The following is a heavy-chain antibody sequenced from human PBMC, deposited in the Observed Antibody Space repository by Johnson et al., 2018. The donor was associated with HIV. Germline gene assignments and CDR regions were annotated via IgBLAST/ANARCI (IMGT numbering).Heavy chain of an antibody. V-gene: IGHV3-30*14. Sequence: QVHLVESGGGVVQPGRSVRLSCAASGFTFNNYAMHWVRQAPGKGLEWVAVISYDGSYEYYADSVKGRFTISRDNFKNTLYLQMNRLRAGDTAVYYCAREEANGAFDIWGQGTMVIVSS. CDR3: AREEANGAFDI. CDR1: GFTFNNYA. J-gene: IGHJ3*02. CDR2: ISYDGSYE.